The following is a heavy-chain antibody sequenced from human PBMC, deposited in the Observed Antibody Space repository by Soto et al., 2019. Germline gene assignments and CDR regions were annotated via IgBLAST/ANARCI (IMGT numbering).Heavy chain of an antibody. CDR2: IYYIGST. V-gene: IGHV4-61*01. Sequence: XESLSLPCTGSCVSVSSGNYYWSWIRQPPGRVLEWLAYIYYIGSTNYNPSLKSRVTMSVDTSKNQFSLKLSSVTAADTAVYYCARGDRYSSGDIDDWGQGTQVTVSS. CDR1: CVSVSSGNYY. D-gene: IGHD6-19*01. CDR3: ARGDRYSSGDIDD. J-gene: IGHJ4*02.